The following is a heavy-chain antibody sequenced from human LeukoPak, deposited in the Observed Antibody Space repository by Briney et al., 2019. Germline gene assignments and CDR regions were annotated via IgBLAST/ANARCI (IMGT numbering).Heavy chain of an antibody. CDR1: GGSISNYY. Sequence: SETLSLTCTVSGGSISNYYWSWLRQPPGKGLEWIGYIYYSGSTSYNPSLKSRVTISGDTSKNQFSLKLSSVTAADTAVYYCARHSLVSNIWYYFEFWGQGTLVTVSS. D-gene: IGHD2-2*01. V-gene: IGHV4-59*01. CDR3: ARHSLVSNIWYYFEF. CDR2: IYYSGST. J-gene: IGHJ4*02.